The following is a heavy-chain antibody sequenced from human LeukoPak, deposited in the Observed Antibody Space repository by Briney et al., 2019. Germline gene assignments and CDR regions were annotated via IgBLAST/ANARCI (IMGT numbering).Heavy chain of an antibody. CDR2: INHSGST. J-gene: IGHJ4*02. CDR3: ARLRYYYGSGSYYTNFDY. CDR1: GGSFSGYY. Sequence: PSETLSLTCAVYGGSFSGYYWSWIRQPPGKGLEWIGEINHSGSTNYNPSLKGRVTISVDTSKNQFSLKLSSVTAADTAVYYCARLRYYYGSGSYYTNFDYWGQGTLVTVSS. D-gene: IGHD3-10*01. V-gene: IGHV4-34*01.